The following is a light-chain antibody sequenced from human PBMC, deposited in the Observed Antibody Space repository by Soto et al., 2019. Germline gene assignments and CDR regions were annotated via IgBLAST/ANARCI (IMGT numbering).Light chain of an antibody. V-gene: IGKV3-11*01. CDR3: QQRINWPRT. J-gene: IGKJ1*01. CDR2: DAS. Sequence: EIVLTQSPATLSLSPGERATLSCRASQSFTSYLAWYQQKPGQAPRLLIYDASNRATGIPARFSGSGSGTDFTLTISSLEPEDFAVYYCQQRINWPRTFGQGTKVDI. CDR1: QSFTSY.